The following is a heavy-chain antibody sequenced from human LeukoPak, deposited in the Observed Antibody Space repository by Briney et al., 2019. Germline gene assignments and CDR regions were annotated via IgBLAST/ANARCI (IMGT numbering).Heavy chain of an antibody. V-gene: IGHV4-39*01. D-gene: IGHD1-26*01. CDR1: GGSISSSSYY. CDR2: IYYSGST. J-gene: IGHJ6*03. CDR3: ARQPPSSGGSYYYYYYYMDV. Sequence: SETLSLTCAVSGGSISSSSYYWGWIRQPPGKGLEWIGSIYYSGSTYYNPSLKSRVTISVDTSKNQFSLKLSSVTAADTAVYYCARQPPSSGGSYYYYYYYMDVWGKGTTVTISS.